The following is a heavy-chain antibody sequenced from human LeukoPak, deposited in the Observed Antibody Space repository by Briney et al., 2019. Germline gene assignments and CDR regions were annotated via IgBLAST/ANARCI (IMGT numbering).Heavy chain of an antibody. CDR3: ARDVLYCGGDCYLNWGYYYYYMDV. J-gene: IGHJ6*03. CDR2: INHSGST. V-gene: IGHV4-34*01. Sequence: PSETLSLTCAVYGGSFSGYYWSWIRQPPGKGLEWIGEINHSGSTNYNSSLKSRVTISVDTSKNQFSLKLSSVTAADTAVYYCARDVLYCGGDCYLNWGYYYYYMDVWGKGTTVTVSS. D-gene: IGHD2-21*02. CDR1: GGSFSGYY.